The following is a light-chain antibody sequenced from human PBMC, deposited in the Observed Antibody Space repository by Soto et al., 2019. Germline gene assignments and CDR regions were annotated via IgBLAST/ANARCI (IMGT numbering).Light chain of an antibody. Sequence: DIQMTQSPSTLSASVGDRVTITCRASQSISSWLAWYQQKPGKAPKLLIYKASSLESGVPSRFSGSGSGTEFTLTISSLQPDDFATYNCQKYNSAWTLCQGTKVDIK. CDR1: QSISSW. V-gene: IGKV1-5*03. J-gene: IGKJ1*01. CDR2: KAS. CDR3: QKYNSAWT.